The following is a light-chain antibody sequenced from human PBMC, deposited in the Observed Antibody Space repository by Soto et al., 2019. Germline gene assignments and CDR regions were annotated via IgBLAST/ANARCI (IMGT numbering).Light chain of an antibody. J-gene: IGKJ3*01. V-gene: IGKV3-15*01. CDR2: GAS. Sequence: EIVMTQSPATLSVSPGERATLSCRASQSVSSNLAWYQQKPGQAPRLLIYGASTRATGIPARFSGSGSGTEFTLTISSLQSEVFAVYYCQQAGTFGPGTKVDIK. CDR3: QQAGT. CDR1: QSVSSN.